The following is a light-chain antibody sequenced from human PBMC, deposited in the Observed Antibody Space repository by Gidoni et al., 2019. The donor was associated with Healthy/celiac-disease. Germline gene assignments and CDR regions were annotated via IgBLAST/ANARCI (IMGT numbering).Light chain of an antibody. Sequence: QSVLTQPPSVSGAPGQRVTISCTGSSSNIGAGYDVHWYQRLPGTAPNLLIYGTSNRPSGVPDRFSGFKSGTSASLAITGLQAEDEADYYCQSYDSSLSGVVFGGGTKLTVL. J-gene: IGLJ2*01. CDR2: GTS. V-gene: IGLV1-40*01. CDR3: QSYDSSLSGVV. CDR1: SSNIGAGYD.